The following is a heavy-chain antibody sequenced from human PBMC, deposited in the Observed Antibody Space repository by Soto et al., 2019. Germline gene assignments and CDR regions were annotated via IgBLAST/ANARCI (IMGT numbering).Heavy chain of an antibody. D-gene: IGHD3-22*01. V-gene: IGHV3-23*01. Sequence: PGGSLRLSCAASGFTFSSYAMSWVRQAPGKGLEWVSVISGSDDSTYYADSVKGRFTISRDNSKNTLYLQMNSLRAEDTAVYYCARDSNPFMYYSDTSGSHWGQGTLVTVSS. J-gene: IGHJ4*02. CDR3: ARDSNPFMYYSDTSGSH. CDR1: GFTFSSYA. CDR2: ISGSDDST.